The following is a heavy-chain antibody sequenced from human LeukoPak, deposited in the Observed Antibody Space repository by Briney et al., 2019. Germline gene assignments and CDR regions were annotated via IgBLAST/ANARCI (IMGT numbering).Heavy chain of an antibody. D-gene: IGHD5-12*01. V-gene: IGHV4-59*01. CDR1: GGSISTYY. Sequence: SETLSLTCTLSGGSISTYYWSWIRQPPGKGLEWIGYIYHSGSTNYNPSLKSRVTISVDTSKNQFSLKLSSVTAADTAVYYCARGGGYASLIGYWGQGALVTVSS. J-gene: IGHJ4*02. CDR3: ARGGGYASLIGY. CDR2: IYHSGST.